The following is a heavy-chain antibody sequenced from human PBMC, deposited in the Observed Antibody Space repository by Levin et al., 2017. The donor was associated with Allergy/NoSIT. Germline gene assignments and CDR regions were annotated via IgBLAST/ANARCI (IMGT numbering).Heavy chain of an antibody. J-gene: IGHJ4*02. Sequence: PSETLSLTCAASGFTFSSDVMSWVRQAPGKGLEWVSGISGSGGTTYYADSVKGRFTISRDNSKNMLSLQMNSLRAEDTALYYCAKGSYCSAGTCYSRLGYWGQGTLVTVSS. CDR2: ISGSGGTT. CDR1: GFTFSSDV. CDR3: AKGSYCSAGTCYSRLGY. D-gene: IGHD2-15*01. V-gene: IGHV3-23*01.